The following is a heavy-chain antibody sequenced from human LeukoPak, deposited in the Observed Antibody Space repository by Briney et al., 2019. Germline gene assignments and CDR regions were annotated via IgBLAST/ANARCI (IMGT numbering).Heavy chain of an antibody. CDR1: GGSISSYY. D-gene: IGHD3-3*01. CDR3: ARGVFWRTADP. CDR2: IYYSGST. V-gene: IGHV4-59*01. Sequence: SETLSLTCIVSGGSISSYYLSWIRPSPEKGLEWIGYIYYSGSTNYNPSLKSRVTISVDMSKNQFSLRLTSVTAADTAVYYCARGVFWRTADPWGQGTLVTVSS. J-gene: IGHJ5*02.